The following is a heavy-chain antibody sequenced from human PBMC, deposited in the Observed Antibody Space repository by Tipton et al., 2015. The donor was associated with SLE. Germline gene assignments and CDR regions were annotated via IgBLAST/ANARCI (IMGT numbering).Heavy chain of an antibody. CDR2: IYYSGST. J-gene: IGHJ4*02. V-gene: IGHV4-59*01. CDR3: ALGWGSWPYYFDY. Sequence: TLSLTCTVSGGSISSYYWSWIRHPPGKGLEWIGYIYYSGSTNYNPSLKSRVTISVDTSKNQFSLKLSSVTAADTAVYYCALGWGSWPYYFDYWGQGALVTVSS. CDR1: GGSISSYY. D-gene: IGHD6-13*01.